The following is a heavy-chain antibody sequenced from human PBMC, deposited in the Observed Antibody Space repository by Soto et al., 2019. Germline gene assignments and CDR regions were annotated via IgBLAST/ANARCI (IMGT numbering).Heavy chain of an antibody. V-gene: IGHV4-39*01. Sequence: QMQLQESSPGLVKPSETLSLTCSVSGGSINNTNYSWVWIRQPPGKGQEWVGMIYYNGRTYYSKSLQSRVTITTDPSKTPTSLKLTSVTAADRAVYYCARAGSPGNWGDGFDPWGHGSLVTVSS. CDR1: GGSINNTNYS. CDR3: ARAGSPGNWGDGFDP. D-gene: IGHD7-27*01. J-gene: IGHJ5*02. CDR2: IYYNGRT.